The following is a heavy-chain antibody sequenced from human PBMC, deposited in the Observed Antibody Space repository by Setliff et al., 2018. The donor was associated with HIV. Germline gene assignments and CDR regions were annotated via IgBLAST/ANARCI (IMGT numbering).Heavy chain of an antibody. CDR1: GGSISSYH. Sequence: SETLSLTCAVSGGSISSYHWSWIRQHPGKGLEWIGYIYYSGSTYYNPSLKSLGTISVDTSKNQFSLKLSSVTAADTAVYYCARARGGCSGGSCPAHHYYYYMDVWGKGTTVTVSS. J-gene: IGHJ6*03. V-gene: IGHV4-31*01. D-gene: IGHD2-15*01. CDR3: ARARGGCSGGSCPAHHYYYYMDV. CDR2: IYYSGST.